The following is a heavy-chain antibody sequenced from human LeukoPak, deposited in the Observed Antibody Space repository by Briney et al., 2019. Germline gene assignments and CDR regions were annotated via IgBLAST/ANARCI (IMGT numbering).Heavy chain of an antibody. CDR2: MNPNSGNT. CDR3: ARSKNVGMDV. Sequence: ASVKFSCKASGYTFTSYDINWVRQATGQGLEWMGWMNPNSGNTGYAQKSQGRVTMTRNTSISTAHMELSSLRSEDTAVYYCARSKNVGMDVWGQGTTVTVCS. CDR1: GYTFTSYD. J-gene: IGHJ6*02. V-gene: IGHV1-8*01.